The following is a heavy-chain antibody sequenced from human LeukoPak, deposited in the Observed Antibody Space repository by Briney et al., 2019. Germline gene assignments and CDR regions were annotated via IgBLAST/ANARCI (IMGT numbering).Heavy chain of an antibody. CDR1: GFTVSSNY. V-gene: IGHV3-53*01. J-gene: IGHJ4*02. CDR2: IYSGGST. D-gene: IGHD3-3*01. CDR3: ARGGYDFWSGFDY. Sequence: GGSLLLSCAASGFTVSSNYMSWVRPAPGKGLEWVSVIYSGGSTYYADSVKGRFTISRDNSKNTLYLQMNSLRAEDTAVYYCARGGYDFWSGFDYWGQGTLVTVSS.